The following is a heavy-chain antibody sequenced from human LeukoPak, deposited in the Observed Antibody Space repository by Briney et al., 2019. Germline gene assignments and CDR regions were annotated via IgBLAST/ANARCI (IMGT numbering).Heavy chain of an antibody. CDR1: GFTFSDYY. CDR2: ISSSGNTK. CDR3: AKWSWIYGSGSRLRDNWFDP. Sequence: PGGSLRLSCAASGFTFSDYYMNWIRQAPGKGLEWISYISSSGNTKYYADSVKGRFTISRDNSKNTLYLQMNSLRAEDTAVYYCAKWSWIYGSGSRLRDNWFDPWGQGTLVTVSS. J-gene: IGHJ5*02. V-gene: IGHV3-11*01. D-gene: IGHD3-10*01.